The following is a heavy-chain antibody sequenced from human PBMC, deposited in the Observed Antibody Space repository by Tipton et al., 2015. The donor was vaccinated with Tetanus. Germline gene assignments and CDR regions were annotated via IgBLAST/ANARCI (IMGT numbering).Heavy chain of an antibody. V-gene: IGHV4-39*07. D-gene: IGHD6-13*01. CDR1: GASISSNTYY. J-gene: IGHJ4*02. Sequence: TLSLTCTVSGASISSNTYYWGWIRQPPGKGLEWIASVSYSGSTYYNPSLKSRVTMSLDTSKNQFSLKLNSVTAADTAVYYCARGWGSSWYYFDYWGQGILVTVSS. CDR3: ARGWGSSWYYFDY. CDR2: VSYSGST.